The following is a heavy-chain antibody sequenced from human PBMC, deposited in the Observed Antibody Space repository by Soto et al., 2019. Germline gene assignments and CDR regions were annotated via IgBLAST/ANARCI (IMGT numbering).Heavy chain of an antibody. V-gene: IGHV4-59*01. CDR1: GGSISSYY. CDR3: ARNPQVGGSAAFDY. Sequence: SETLSLTCTVSGGSISSYYWSWIRQPPGKGLEWIGYIYYSGSTNYNPSLKSRVTISVDTSKNQFSLKLSSVTAADTAVYYCARNPQVGGSAAFDYWGQGTLVTVSS. CDR2: IYYSGST. D-gene: IGHD2-15*01. J-gene: IGHJ4*02.